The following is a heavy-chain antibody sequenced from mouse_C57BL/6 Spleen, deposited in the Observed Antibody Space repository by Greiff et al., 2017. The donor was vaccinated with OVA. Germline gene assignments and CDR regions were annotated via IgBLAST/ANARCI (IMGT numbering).Heavy chain of an antibody. V-gene: IGHV5-4*01. CDR3: ARERTDFDY. J-gene: IGHJ2*01. D-gene: IGHD4-1*01. CDR2: ISDGGSYT. Sequence: EVHLVESGGGLVKPGGSLKLSCAASGFTFSSYAMSWVRQTPEKRLEWVATISDGGSYTYYPDNVKGRFTISRDNAKNNLYLQMSHLKSEDTAMYYCARERTDFDYWGQGTTLTVSS. CDR1: GFTFSSYA.